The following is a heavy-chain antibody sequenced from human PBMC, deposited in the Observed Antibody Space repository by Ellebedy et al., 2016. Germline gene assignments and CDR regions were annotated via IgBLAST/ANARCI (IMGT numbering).Heavy chain of an antibody. CDR2: ISGGGDIT. CDR1: ELNLGNYF. Sequence: GESLKISXTASELNLGNYFMSWVRQAPGGGLEWVSTISGGGDITVSADSVKGRFTISRDNSRNTLYLQMNSLRAEDTAVYYCYYGHYSGSWGQGTLVTVSS. CDR3: YYGHYSGS. V-gene: IGHV3-23*01. D-gene: IGHD4-17*01. J-gene: IGHJ4*02.